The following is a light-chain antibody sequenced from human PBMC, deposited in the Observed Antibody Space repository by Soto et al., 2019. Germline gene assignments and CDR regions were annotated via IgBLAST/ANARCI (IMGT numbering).Light chain of an antibody. CDR1: QSISTW. J-gene: IGKJ2*01. V-gene: IGKV1-5*01. Sequence: DIQMTQSPSTVSASVGDAVTITCRASQSISTWLAWYQQKPGKAPNLLIYDASTLESGGPSGFSGSGSGTEFTLTISSLQTDDFATYYCQQYNGYPYTFGQGTKLEIK. CDR2: DAS. CDR3: QQYNGYPYT.